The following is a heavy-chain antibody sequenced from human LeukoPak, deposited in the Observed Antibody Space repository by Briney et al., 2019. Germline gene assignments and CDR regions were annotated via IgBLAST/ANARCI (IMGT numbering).Heavy chain of an antibody. CDR3: ARARRGRDGYNYHFDY. V-gene: IGHV4-4*07. CDR2: IYTSGST. CDR1: GGSISSYY. D-gene: IGHD5-24*01. J-gene: IGHJ4*02. Sequence: SETLSLTCTVSGGSISSYYWSWIRQPAGKGLEWIGRIYTSGSTNYNPSLKSRVTISVDTSKNQFSLKLSSVTAADTAVYYCARARRGRDGYNYHFDYWGQGTLVTVSS.